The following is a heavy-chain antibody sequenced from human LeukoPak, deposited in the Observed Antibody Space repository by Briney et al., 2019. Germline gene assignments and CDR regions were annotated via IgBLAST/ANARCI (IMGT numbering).Heavy chain of an antibody. CDR3: ARGQSSSWYRYNWFDP. V-gene: IGHV3-48*03. D-gene: IGHD6-13*01. CDR2: ISSSGSTI. J-gene: IGHJ5*02. CDR1: GFTFSSYE. Sequence: GGSLRLSCAASGFTFSSYEMNWVRQAPGKGLEWVSYISSSGSTIYYADSVNARFTISRDNAKNSLYLQMNSLRAEDTAVYYCARGQSSSWYRYNWFDPWGQGTLVTVSS.